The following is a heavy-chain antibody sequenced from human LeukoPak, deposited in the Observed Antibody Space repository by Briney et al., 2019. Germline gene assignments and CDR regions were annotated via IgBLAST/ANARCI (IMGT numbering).Heavy chain of an antibody. J-gene: IGHJ4*02. CDR2: SNGDGSST. Sequence: GGSLRPSCAASGFTFSTYWMHWVRQAPGKGLVWVSRSNGDGSSTSYADSVKGRFTISRDNAKNTLYLQMNSLRAEDTAVYYCARAFDWLLYDYWGQGTPVTVSS. CDR3: ARAFDWLLYDY. V-gene: IGHV3-74*01. D-gene: IGHD3-9*01. CDR1: GFTFSTYW.